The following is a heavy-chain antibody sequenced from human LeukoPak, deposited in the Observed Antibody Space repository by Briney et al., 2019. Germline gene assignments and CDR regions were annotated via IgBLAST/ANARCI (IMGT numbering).Heavy chain of an antibody. D-gene: IGHD3-22*01. CDR2: ISGSGGNT. CDR1: GLSFSSSA. CDR3: ASQKANFYDSSGDV. J-gene: IGHJ6*02. V-gene: IGHV3-23*01. Sequence: GGSLRLSCAASGLSFSSSAMSWVRQAPGMGLEWVSAISGSGGNTYYAGSVKGRFTIFRDNSKNMLYLQMNSLRAEDTALYYCASQKANFYDSSGDVWGQGTTVTVSS.